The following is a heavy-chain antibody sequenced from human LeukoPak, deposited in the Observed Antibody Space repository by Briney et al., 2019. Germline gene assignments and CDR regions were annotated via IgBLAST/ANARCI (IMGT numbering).Heavy chain of an antibody. J-gene: IGHJ6*03. CDR2: SSGRGGST. D-gene: IGHD3-9*01. CDR1: GFTFSSYA. V-gene: IGHV3-23*01. CDR3: TILNYYYYYMDV. Sequence: GGSLRLSCAASGFTFSSYAMSWARQAPGKGLEWVSASSGRGGSTYYADSVKGWFTISRDNSKSTLYLQMNSLRAEDTAVYYVTILNYYYYYMDVWGKGTTVTVSS.